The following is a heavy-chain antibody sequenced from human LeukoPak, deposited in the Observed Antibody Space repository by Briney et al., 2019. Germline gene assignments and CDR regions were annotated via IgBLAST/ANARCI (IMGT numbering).Heavy chain of an antibody. CDR3: ARDGGNGVYYFDY. J-gene: IGHJ4*02. CDR2: IYYSGST. D-gene: IGHD2-15*01. Sequence: SETLSLTCTVSGGSISSSSYYWGWIRQPPGKGLEWIGSIYYSGSTYYNPSLKSRVTISVDTSKNQFSLKLSSVTAADTAVYYCARDGGNGVYYFDYWGQGTLVTVSS. V-gene: IGHV4-39*01. CDR1: GGSISSSSYY.